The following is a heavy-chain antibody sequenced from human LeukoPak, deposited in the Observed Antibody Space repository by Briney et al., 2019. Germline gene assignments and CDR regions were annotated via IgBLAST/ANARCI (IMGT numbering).Heavy chain of an antibody. CDR2: INSDGSHT. J-gene: IGHJ5*02. V-gene: IGHV3-74*01. D-gene: IGHD3-3*01. CDR3: VKSAADP. Sequence: GGSLRLSCVGSGITFNNAWMFWVRQAPGQGLVWVARINSDGSHTSYADSVEGRFTISRDNAKNTLVLQMNSVRAEDTGVYYCVKSAADPWGQGTLVTVSS. CDR1: GITFNNAW.